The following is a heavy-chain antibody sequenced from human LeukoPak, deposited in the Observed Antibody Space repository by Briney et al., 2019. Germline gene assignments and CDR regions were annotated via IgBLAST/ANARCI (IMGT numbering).Heavy chain of an antibody. CDR1: GFTFSSYG. J-gene: IGHJ3*02. CDR2: ISYDGSNK. D-gene: IGHD6-13*01. Sequence: GGSLRLSCAASGFTFSSYGMHWVRQAPGKGLEWVAVISYDGSNKYYADSVKGRFTISRDNSKNTLYLQINSLRAEDTAVYYCAKDSERQQLAPDDAFDIWGQGTMVTVSS. CDR3: AKDSERQQLAPDDAFDI. V-gene: IGHV3-30*18.